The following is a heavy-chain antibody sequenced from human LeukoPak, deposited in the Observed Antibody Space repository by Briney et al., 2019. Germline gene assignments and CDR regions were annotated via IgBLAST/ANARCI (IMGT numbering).Heavy chain of an antibody. J-gene: IGHJ4*02. CDR1: GGSISSSKW. V-gene: IGHV4-4*02. CDR3: ARGIGYYSGADCYQPLDY. CDR2: IYHSGST. D-gene: IGHD2-21*02. Sequence: KPSETLSLTCAVSGGSISSSKWWSWVRQPPGKGLEWIGNIYHSGSTNYNPSLKSRVSISVDTSKNQFSLNLTSVTAADTAVYYCARGIGYYSGADCYQPLDYWGQGTLVTVSS.